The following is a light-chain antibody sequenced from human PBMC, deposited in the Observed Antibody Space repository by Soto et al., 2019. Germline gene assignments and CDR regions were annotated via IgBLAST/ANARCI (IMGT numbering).Light chain of an antibody. Sequence: QSALTQPPSASGSPGQSVTISCTGTSRDIGSYDFVAWYQQHPGKAPKLIIYEVTKRPSGVPDRFSGSKSGNTASLTVSGLQAEDEADYYCCSYTSANTLVFGGGTQLTVL. CDR1: SRDIGSYDF. J-gene: IGLJ2*01. CDR2: EVT. V-gene: IGLV2-8*01. CDR3: CSYTSANTLV.